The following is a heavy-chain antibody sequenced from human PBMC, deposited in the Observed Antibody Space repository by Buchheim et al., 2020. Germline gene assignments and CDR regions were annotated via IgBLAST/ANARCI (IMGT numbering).Heavy chain of an antibody. CDR2: INQDLTHK. CDR1: GFTFSSYW. CDR3: ARFGYNEWEFDN. D-gene: IGHD1-14*01. V-gene: IGHV3-7*01. J-gene: IGHJ4*02. Sequence: EVQLVESGGGLVQPGGSLRLSCAASGFTFSSYWMSWVRQTPGKGLEWVANINQDLTHKYYADSVKGRFTISRDNADNSLYLQMSGLRAEDTAVYYCARFGYNEWEFDNWGQGTL.